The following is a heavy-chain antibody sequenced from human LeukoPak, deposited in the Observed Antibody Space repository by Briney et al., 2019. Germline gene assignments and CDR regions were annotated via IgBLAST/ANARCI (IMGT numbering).Heavy chain of an antibody. J-gene: IGHJ4*02. V-gene: IGHV4-59*10. D-gene: IGHD3-16*01. CDR2: IYTSGST. CDR3: ARGGPTNFDY. Sequence: SETLSLTCGVYGGSFSGYYWSWIRQPAGKGLEWIGRIYTSGSTNYNPSLKSRVTISVDTSKNQFSLKLSSVTAADTAVYYCARGGPTNFDYWGQGTLVTVSS. CDR1: GGSFSGYY.